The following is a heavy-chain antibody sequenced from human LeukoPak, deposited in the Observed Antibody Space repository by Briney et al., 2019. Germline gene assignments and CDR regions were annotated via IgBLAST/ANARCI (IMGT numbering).Heavy chain of an antibody. J-gene: IGHJ6*03. CDR3: ARGRSRDYYYMDV. CDR1: GGSISSYY. Sequence: PSETLSLTCTVSGGSISSYYWSWIRQPPGEGLEWIRYIYYSGSTNYNPSLKSRVTISVDTSKNQFSLKLSSVTAADTAVYYCARGRSRDYYYMDVWGKGTTVTVSS. D-gene: IGHD3-3*01. V-gene: IGHV4-59*01. CDR2: IYYSGST.